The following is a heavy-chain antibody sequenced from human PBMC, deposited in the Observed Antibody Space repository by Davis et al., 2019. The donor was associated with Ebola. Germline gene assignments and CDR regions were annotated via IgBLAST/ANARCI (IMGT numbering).Heavy chain of an antibody. D-gene: IGHD3-3*01. CDR2: IYPGDSDT. CDR3: ARRRGEWLSTYYYYYYYMDV. J-gene: IGHJ6*03. Sequence: GESLKISCKGSGYSFTSYWIGWVRQMPGKGLEWMGIIYPGDSDTRYSPSFQGQVTISADKSISTAYLQWSSLKASDTAMYYCARRRGEWLSTYYYYYYYMDVWGKGTTVTVSS. V-gene: IGHV5-51*01. CDR1: GYSFTSYW.